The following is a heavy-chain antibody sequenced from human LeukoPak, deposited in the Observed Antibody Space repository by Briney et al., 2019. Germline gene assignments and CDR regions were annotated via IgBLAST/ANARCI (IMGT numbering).Heavy chain of an antibody. CDR3: AREGYDFWGVYMDV. Sequence: GGALRLSCAASGFTFSSYGMHWVRQAPGKGLEWLAFIRYDGTNKYYADSAKGRFHISRDNSKNTLYLQMNSLRAEETAVYYCAREGYDFWGVYMDVWGKGTTVTVSS. J-gene: IGHJ6*03. D-gene: IGHD3-3*01. V-gene: IGHV3-30*02. CDR1: GFTFSSYG. CDR2: IRYDGTNK.